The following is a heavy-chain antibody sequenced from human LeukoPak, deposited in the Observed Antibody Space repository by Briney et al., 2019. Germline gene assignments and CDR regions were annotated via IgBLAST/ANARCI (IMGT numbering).Heavy chain of an antibody. Sequence: GGSLRLSCAASAFTFSSYAMHWVHQAPGKGLEWVAVVSNDGSNKYYADSVKGRFTISRDNSKNTLYLQMNSLRGEDTAVYYCARDRQWLVRPSSLDWGQGTLVTVSS. J-gene: IGHJ4*02. CDR2: VSNDGSNK. D-gene: IGHD6-19*01. CDR1: AFTFSSYA. V-gene: IGHV3-30-3*01. CDR3: ARDRQWLVRPSSLD.